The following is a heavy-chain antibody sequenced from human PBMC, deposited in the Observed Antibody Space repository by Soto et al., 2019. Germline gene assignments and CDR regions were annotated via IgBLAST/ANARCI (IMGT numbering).Heavy chain of an antibody. CDR3: AREYAFSSDD. Sequence: PSETLSLTCAVSGGSISSSSYYWGWIRQPPGKGLEWIGYIHDSGITDYNPSLKSRATISIDTFRNQISLNLHSVTAADTAVYYCAREYAFSSDDWGQGTVVTVSS. V-gene: IGHV4-39*07. CDR2: IHDSGIT. J-gene: IGHJ4*02. D-gene: IGHD2-2*01. CDR1: GGSISSSSYY.